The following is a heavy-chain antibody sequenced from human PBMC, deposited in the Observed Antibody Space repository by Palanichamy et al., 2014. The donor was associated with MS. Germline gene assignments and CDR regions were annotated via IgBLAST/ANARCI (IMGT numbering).Heavy chain of an antibody. J-gene: IGHJ4*02. Sequence: QVTLKESGPTLVKPTQTLTLTCTFSGFSLNSTGGGLAWIRQPPGKALEWLGIIYWDADKYYNPSLRNRLTITADTSNTQVVLTMTKMDPIDTATYYCAHRSPAGDLDFWDQGTLVTVSS. CDR2: IYWDADK. V-gene: IGHV2-5*02. CDR3: AHRSPAGDLDF. CDR1: GFSLNSTGGG. D-gene: IGHD4-17*01.